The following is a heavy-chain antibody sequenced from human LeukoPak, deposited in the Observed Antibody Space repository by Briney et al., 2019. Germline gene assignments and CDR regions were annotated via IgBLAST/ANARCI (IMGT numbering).Heavy chain of an antibody. J-gene: IGHJ4*02. D-gene: IGHD2-15*01. CDR1: GGSISSYY. V-gene: IGHV4-4*07. CDR3: ARWPPRRYCSGGSCPQDY. Sequence: SETLSLTCTVSGGSISSYYWSWIRQPAGKGLEWIGRIYTSGSTNYNPSLKSRVTMSVDTSKNQFSLKLSSVTAADTAVYYCARWPPRRYCSGGSCPQDYWGQGTLVTVSS. CDR2: IYTSGST.